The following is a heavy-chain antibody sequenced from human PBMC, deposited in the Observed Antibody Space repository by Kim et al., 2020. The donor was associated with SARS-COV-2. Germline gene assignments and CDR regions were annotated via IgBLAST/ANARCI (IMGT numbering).Heavy chain of an antibody. V-gene: IGHV1-8*01. D-gene: IGHD3-10*01. CDR1: GYTFTSYD. CDR2: MNPNSGNT. Sequence: ASVKVSCKASGYTFTSYDINWVRQATGQGLEWMGWMNPNSGNTGYAQKFQGRVTMTRNTSISTAYKELSSLRSEDTAVYYCARGLLVRGVFYYYYYMDVWGKGTTVTVSS. CDR3: ARGLLVRGVFYYYYYMDV. J-gene: IGHJ6*03.